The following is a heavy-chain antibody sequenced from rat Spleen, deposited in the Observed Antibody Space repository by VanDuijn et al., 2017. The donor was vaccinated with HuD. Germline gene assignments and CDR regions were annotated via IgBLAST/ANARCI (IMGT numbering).Heavy chain of an antibody. V-gene: IGHV5S13*01. CDR3: AKAQIIYNNHYFDY. CDR2: ISTGGGNT. J-gene: IGHJ2*01. Sequence: EVQLVESGGGLVQPGRSLKLSCAASGFTFSDYGVAWVRQAPTTGLEWVATISTGGGNTYYRDSVKGRFTISRDNAKNTLYLQMDSLRSEDTATYYCAKAQIIYNNHYFDYWGQGVMVTVSS. CDR1: GFTFSDYG. D-gene: IGHD1-10*01.